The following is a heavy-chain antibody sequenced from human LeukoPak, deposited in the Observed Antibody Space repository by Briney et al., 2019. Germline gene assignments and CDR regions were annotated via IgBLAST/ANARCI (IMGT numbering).Heavy chain of an antibody. CDR2: INSDGSST. CDR1: GFTFSSYW. Sequence: GGSLRLSCAASGFTFSSYWMHWVRQAPGKGLVWVSRINSDGSSTSYADSVKGRFTISRDNAKNTLYLQMNSLRAEDTAVYYCAKGSPGYSYGYGDYWGQGTLVTVSS. V-gene: IGHV3-74*01. J-gene: IGHJ4*02. CDR3: AKGSPGYSYGYGDY. D-gene: IGHD5-18*01.